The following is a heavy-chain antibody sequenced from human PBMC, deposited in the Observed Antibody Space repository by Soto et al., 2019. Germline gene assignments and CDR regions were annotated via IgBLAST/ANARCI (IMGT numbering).Heavy chain of an antibody. V-gene: IGHV3-21*01. Sequence: GGSLRLSCAASGFTFSSYSMNWVRQAPGKGLEWVSSISSSSSYIYYADSVKGRFTISRDDAKNSLYLQMNSLRAEDTAVYYCARDPSTTVTLNWFDPWGQGTLVTVSS. CDR2: ISSSSSYI. CDR3: ARDPSTTVTLNWFDP. J-gene: IGHJ5*02. CDR1: GFTFSSYS. D-gene: IGHD4-4*01.